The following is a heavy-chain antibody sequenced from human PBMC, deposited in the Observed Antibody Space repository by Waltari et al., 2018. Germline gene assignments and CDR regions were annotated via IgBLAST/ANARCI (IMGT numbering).Heavy chain of an antibody. Sequence: QVQLQESGPGLVKPSQTLSLTCTVSGGSISSGSYYWSWIRQPAGKGLEWIGYIYTSGSTNYNPSLKSRVTISVDTSKNQFSLKLSSVTAPDTAVYYCARDPFIAVAGDDYWGQGTLVTVSS. CDR2: IYTSGST. D-gene: IGHD6-19*01. V-gene: IGHV4-61*09. CDR3: ARDPFIAVAGDDY. CDR1: GGSISSGSYY. J-gene: IGHJ4*02.